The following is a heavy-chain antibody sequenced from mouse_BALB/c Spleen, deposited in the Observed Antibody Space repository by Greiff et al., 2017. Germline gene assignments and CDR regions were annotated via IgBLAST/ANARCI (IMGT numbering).Heavy chain of an antibody. J-gene: IGHJ3*01. CDR2: INPSNGGT. CDR3: TRNRPGVWFAY. CDR1: GYTFTSYY. Sequence: VHLVESGAELVKPGASVKLSCKASGYTFTSYYMYWVKQRPGQGLEWIGEINPSNGGTNFNEKFKSKATLTVDKSSSTAYMQLSSLTSEDSAVYYCTRNRPGVWFAYWGQGTLVTVSA. V-gene: IGHV1S81*02.